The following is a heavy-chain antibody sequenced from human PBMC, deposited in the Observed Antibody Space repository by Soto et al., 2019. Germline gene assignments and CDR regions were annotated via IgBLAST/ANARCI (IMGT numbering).Heavy chain of an antibody. V-gene: IGHV4-61*01. CDR2: IYYSGST. CDR1: GGSVSSGSYY. CDR3: ARAHLRDGYNLPNY. J-gene: IGHJ4*02. Sequence: QVQLQESGPGLVKPSETLSLTCTVSGGSVSSGSYYWSWIRQPPGKGLEWIGYIYYSGSTNYNPSLKSRVTISVDTSKNQFSLKLSSVTAADTAVYYCARAHLRDGYNLPNYWGQGTLVTVSS. D-gene: IGHD5-12*01.